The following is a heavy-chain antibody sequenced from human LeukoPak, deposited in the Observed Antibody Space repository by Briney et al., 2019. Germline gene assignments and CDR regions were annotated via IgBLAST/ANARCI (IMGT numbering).Heavy chain of an antibody. Sequence: GGSLRLSCAASGFTVSSNYMSWVRQAAGKGLEWVSVIYSGGSTYYADSVKGRFTISRDNAKSSLYLHMNSLRVEDTAVYYCARGPPYGSRSDYFDYWGQGTLVTVSS. D-gene: IGHD3-10*01. V-gene: IGHV3-53*01. CDR3: ARGPPYGSRSDYFDY. J-gene: IGHJ4*02. CDR1: GFTVSSNY. CDR2: IYSGGST.